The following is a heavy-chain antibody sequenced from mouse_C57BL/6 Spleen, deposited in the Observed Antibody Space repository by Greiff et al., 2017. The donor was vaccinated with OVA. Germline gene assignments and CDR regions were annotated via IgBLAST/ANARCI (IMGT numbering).Heavy chain of an antibody. Sequence: QVQLKESGAELVKPGASVKISCKASGYAFSSYWMNWVKQRPGKGLEWIGQIYPGDGDTNYNGKFKGKATLTADKSSSTAYMQLSSLTSEDSAVYFCARDDDYDAWFAYWGQGTLVTVSA. D-gene: IGHD2-4*01. CDR1: GYAFSSYW. J-gene: IGHJ3*01. CDR2: IYPGDGDT. CDR3: ARDDDYDAWFAY. V-gene: IGHV1-80*01.